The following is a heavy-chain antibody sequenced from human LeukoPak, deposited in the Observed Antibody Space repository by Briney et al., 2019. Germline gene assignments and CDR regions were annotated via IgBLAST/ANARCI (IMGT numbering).Heavy chain of an antibody. V-gene: IGHV1-69*13. J-gene: IGHJ4*02. CDR1: GGTFSSYA. D-gene: IGHD5-18*01. Sequence: SVKVSCKGSGGTFSSYAISWVRQAPGQGLEWMGGIIPIFGTANYAQKFQGRVTITADESTSTAYMELSSLRSEDTAVYYCARGGNSYGYVWRGDYWGQGTLVTVSS. CDR3: ARGGNSYGYVWRGDY. CDR2: IIPIFGTA.